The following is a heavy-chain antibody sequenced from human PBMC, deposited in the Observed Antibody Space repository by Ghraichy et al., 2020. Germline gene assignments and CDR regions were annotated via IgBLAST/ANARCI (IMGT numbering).Heavy chain of an antibody. V-gene: IGHV4-34*01. Sequence: SETLSLTCAVYGGSFSGYYWSWIRQPPGKGLEWIGEINHSGSTNYNPSLKSRVTIPVDTSKNQFSLKLSSVTAADTAVYYCARDKRVLIRGYYYYYYGMDVWGQGTTVTVSS. CDR3: ARDKRVLIRGYYYYYYGMDV. CDR1: GGSFSGYY. D-gene: IGHD3-10*01. CDR2: INHSGST. J-gene: IGHJ6*02.